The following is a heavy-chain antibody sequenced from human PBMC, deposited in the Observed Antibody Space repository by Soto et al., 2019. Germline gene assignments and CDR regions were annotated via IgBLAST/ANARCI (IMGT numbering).Heavy chain of an antibody. CDR2: MNPGSGDT. CDR1: GYSFTNND. Sequence: GASVKISCKASGYSFTNNDVSWVRQATGQGLEWMGWMNPGSGDTGYAQKFQGRVTMTRDISIATAYMELSSLRSDDTAIYYCARMETFGSLNWIDPWGQGTLVTVSS. J-gene: IGHJ5*02. V-gene: IGHV1-8*01. D-gene: IGHD3-16*01. CDR3: ARMETFGSLNWIDP.